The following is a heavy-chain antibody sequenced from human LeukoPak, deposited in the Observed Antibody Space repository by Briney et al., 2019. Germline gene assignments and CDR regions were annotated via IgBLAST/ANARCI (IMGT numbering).Heavy chain of an antibody. J-gene: IGHJ6*02. D-gene: IGHD2-15*01. CDR1: GYTFSTYD. V-gene: IGHV1-18*01. CDR3: ARGGGSTVNGMDV. CDR2: ISSSNGKT. Sequence: ASVKVSCKASGYTFSTYDFSRVRQAPGQGLEWMGWISSSNGKTNHAQILQGRVTMTTDTSTSTAYMELRSLRSDDTAVYYCARGGGSTVNGMDVWGQGTTVTVSS.